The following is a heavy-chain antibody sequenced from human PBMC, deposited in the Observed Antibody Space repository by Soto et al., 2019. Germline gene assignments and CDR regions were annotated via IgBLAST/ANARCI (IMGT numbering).Heavy chain of an antibody. CDR3: ARAPYDFWSGSLSPYSPYYYYGMDV. Sequence: SETLSLTCTVSGGSISSGDYYWSWIRQPPGKGLEWIGYIYYSGSTYYNPSLKSRVTISVDTSKNQFSLKLSSVTAADAAVYYCARAPYDFWSGSLSPYSPYYYYGMDVWGRGTTVTVSS. J-gene: IGHJ6*02. D-gene: IGHD3-3*01. CDR1: GGSISSGDYY. V-gene: IGHV4-30-4*01. CDR2: IYYSGST.